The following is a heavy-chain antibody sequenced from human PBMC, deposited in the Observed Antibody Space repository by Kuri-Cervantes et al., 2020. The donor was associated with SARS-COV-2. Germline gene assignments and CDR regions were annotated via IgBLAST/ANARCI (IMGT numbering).Heavy chain of an antibody. Sequence: SQTLSLTCAVYGGSFSGYYWSWIRQPPGKGLEWIGEINHSGSTNYNPSLKSRVTISVDTSKNQFSLKLSSVTDADTAVYYCARFGMYYDFWSGYRSPDAFDIWGQGTMVTVSS. CDR3: ARFGMYYDFWSGYRSPDAFDI. CDR1: GGSFSGYY. D-gene: IGHD3-3*01. V-gene: IGHV4-34*01. CDR2: INHSGST. J-gene: IGHJ3*02.